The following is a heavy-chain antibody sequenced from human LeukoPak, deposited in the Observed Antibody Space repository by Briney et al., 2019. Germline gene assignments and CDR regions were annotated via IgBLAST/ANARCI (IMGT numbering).Heavy chain of an antibody. CDR3: ARGPYDGTFYFDT. J-gene: IGHJ4*02. CDR1: GGTFGSYG. Sequence: SVKVSCKISGGTFGSYGISWVRQAPGQGLEWMGRTIPIRGMTNYAQKFQGRVTITADTSTSTAYMELSSLTSEDTAVYFCARGPYDGTFYFDTWGQGTLVIVSS. CDR2: TIPIRGMT. V-gene: IGHV1-69*04. D-gene: IGHD3-16*01.